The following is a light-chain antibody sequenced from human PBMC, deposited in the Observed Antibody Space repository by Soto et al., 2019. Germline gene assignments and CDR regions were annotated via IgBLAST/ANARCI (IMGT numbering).Light chain of an antibody. V-gene: IGKV1-5*01. Sequence: DIQMTQSPSTLSASVGDRVTITCRASQSISSWLAWYQQKPGKAPKLLIYDASSLESGVPSRFSGSGSGTEFTLTISSLQPDDFETYYCQQYNSYWTVGQGTKVDIK. CDR2: DAS. J-gene: IGKJ1*01. CDR3: QQYNSYWT. CDR1: QSISSW.